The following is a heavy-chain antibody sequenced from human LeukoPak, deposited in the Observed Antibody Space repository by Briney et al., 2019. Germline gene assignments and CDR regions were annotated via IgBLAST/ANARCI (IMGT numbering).Heavy chain of an antibody. Sequence: PGGSLRLSCAASGLTFRNYWMSWVRQAPGKGLEFVANIKQEGSEKYYVDSVKGRFTISRDNAKNSLYLQMNGLRAEDTAVYYCAANGGPFDFWGQGTLVTVSA. D-gene: IGHD4-23*01. CDR3: AANGGPFDF. J-gene: IGHJ4*02. V-gene: IGHV3-7*05. CDR2: IKQEGSEK. CDR1: GLTFRNYW.